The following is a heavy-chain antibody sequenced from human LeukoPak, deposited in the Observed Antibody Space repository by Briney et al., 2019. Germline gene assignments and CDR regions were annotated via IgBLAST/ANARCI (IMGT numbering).Heavy chain of an antibody. CDR1: GFTFSSYG. D-gene: IGHD1-26*01. CDR2: ISSSSSTI. J-gene: IGHJ5*02. V-gene: IGHV3-48*02. CDR3: AREYGGSYFINNWFDP. Sequence: GGSLRLSCAASGFTFSSYGMHWVRQAPGKGLEWVSYISSSSSTIYYADSVKGRFTISRDNAKNSLYLQMNSLRDEDTAVYYCAREYGGSYFINNWFDPWGQGTLVTVSS.